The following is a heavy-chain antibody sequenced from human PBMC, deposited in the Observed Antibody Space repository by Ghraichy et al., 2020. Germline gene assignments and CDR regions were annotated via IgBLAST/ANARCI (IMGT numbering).Heavy chain of an antibody. CDR3: ARLVSSSGAFDY. V-gene: IGHV4-39*01. J-gene: IGHJ4*02. D-gene: IGHD6-6*01. CDR1: GGSISSTSYY. CDR2: IYYSGST. Sequence: SETLSLTCTVSGGSISSTSYYWGWIRQPPGKGLEWIGSIYYSGSTYYNPSLKSRITISVDTSKNQFSLKVNSVTAADTAVYYCARLVSSSGAFDYWGQGTLVTVSS.